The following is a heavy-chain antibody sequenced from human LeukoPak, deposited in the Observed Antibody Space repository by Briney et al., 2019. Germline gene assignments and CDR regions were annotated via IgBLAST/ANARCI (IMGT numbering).Heavy chain of an antibody. CDR2: INTNTGNP. D-gene: IGHD6-13*01. J-gene: IGHJ6*03. CDR3: ARAWAAGYLYYYYYMDV. CDR1: GYTFTSYA. Sequence: ASVKVSCKASGYTFTSYAMHWVRQAPGQGLEWMGWINTNTGNPTYAQGFTGRFVFSLDTSVSTAYLHISSLKAEDTAVYYCARAWAAGYLYYYYYMDVWGKGTTVTVSS. V-gene: IGHV7-4-1*02.